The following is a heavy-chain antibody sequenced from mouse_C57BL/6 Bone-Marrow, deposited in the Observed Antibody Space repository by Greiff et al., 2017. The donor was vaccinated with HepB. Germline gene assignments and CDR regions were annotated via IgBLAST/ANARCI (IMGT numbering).Heavy chain of an antibody. Sequence: VQLQQSGAELARPGASVKLSCKASGYTFTSYGISWVKQRTGQGLEWIGEIYPRSGNTYYNEKFKGKATLTADKSSSTAYMELRSLTSEDSAVYFCARYGGTLYYFDYWGQGTTLTVSS. D-gene: IGHD1-1*02. CDR1: GYTFTSYG. CDR2: IYPRSGNT. V-gene: IGHV1-81*01. J-gene: IGHJ2*01. CDR3: ARYGGTLYYFDY.